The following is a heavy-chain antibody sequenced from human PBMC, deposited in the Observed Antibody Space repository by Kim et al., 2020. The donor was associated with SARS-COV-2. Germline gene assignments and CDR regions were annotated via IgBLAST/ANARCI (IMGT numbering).Heavy chain of an antibody. J-gene: IGHJ4*02. CDR3: ARLTMVRGAPNAPFDY. V-gene: IGHV5-51*01. Sequence: GESLKISCKGSGYSFTSYWIGWVRQMPGKGLEWMGIIYPGDSDTRYSPSFQGQVTISADKSISTAYLQWSSLKASDTAMYYCARLTMVRGAPNAPFDYWGQGTLVTVSS. D-gene: IGHD3-10*01. CDR2: IYPGDSDT. CDR1: GYSFTSYW.